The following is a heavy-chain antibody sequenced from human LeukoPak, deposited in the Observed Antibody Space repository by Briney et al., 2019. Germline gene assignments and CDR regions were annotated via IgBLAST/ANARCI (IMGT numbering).Heavy chain of an antibody. CDR3: ARTYYDFWSGSGDAFDI. J-gene: IGHJ3*02. V-gene: IGHV3-30*02. CDR1: GFTFSSYG. D-gene: IGHD3-3*01. CDR2: IRYDGSNK. Sequence: GGSLRLSCAASGFTFSSYGMHWVRQAPGKGLEWVAFIRYDGSNKYYADSVKGRFTISRDNAKNSLYLQMNSLRAEDTAVYYCARTYYDFWSGSGDAFDIWGQGTMVTVSS.